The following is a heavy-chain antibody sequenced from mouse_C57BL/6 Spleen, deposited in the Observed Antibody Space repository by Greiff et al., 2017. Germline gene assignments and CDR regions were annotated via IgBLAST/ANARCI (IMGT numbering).Heavy chain of an antibody. Sequence: EVQLVESGGGLVQPGGSLKLSCAASGFTFSDYYMYWVRQTPEKRLEWVAYISNGGGRTYYPDTVKGRFTISRDNAKNTLYLQMSRLKSEDTAMYYCASGNFYFDYWGQGTTLTVSS. J-gene: IGHJ2*01. D-gene: IGHD2-1*01. CDR3: ASGNFYFDY. CDR2: ISNGGGRT. V-gene: IGHV5-12*01. CDR1: GFTFSDYY.